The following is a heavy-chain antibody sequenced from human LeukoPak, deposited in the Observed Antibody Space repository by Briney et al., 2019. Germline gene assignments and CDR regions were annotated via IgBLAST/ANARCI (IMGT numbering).Heavy chain of an antibody. J-gene: IGHJ6*02. V-gene: IGHV3-7*05. CDR3: VMDMDV. CDR2: IKEDGSAK. CDR1: GFSFSSYG. Sequence: GGSLRLSCAASGFSFSSYGMHWVRQAPGKGLEWVANIKEDGSAKYYVDSVKGRFTISRDNAKNSLYLQMNSLRAEDTAVYYCVMDMDVWGQGTTVTVSS.